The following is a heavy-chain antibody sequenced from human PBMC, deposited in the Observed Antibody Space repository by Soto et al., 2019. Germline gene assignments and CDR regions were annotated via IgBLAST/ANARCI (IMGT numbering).Heavy chain of an antibody. V-gene: IGHV1-3*05. CDR2: IKADNGDT. CDR1: GYIFADYA. D-gene: IGHD3-9*01. Sequence: HIVQSGPEEKSPGASVKLSCTTSGYIFADYAIHWVRQAPGQGLEWVGWIKADNGDTRYSPKFQDRLIITRDISASTSYLELSDLRSTDTGVFYCATSDWAWWGRGTLITVS. CDR3: ATSDWAW. J-gene: IGHJ4*02.